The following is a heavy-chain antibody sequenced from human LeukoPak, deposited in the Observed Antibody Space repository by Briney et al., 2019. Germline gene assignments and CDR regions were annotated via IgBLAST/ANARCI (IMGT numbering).Heavy chain of an antibody. CDR1: GGSFSGYY. D-gene: IGHD5-12*01. J-gene: IGHJ4*02. V-gene: IGHV4-34*01. CDR2: INHSGST. CDR3: ARVPGYSGYAPFDY. Sequence: PETLSLTCAVYGGSFSGYYWSWIRQPPGKGLEWIGEINHSGSTNYNPSLKSRVTISVDTSKNQFSLQLSSVTAADTAVYYCARVPGYSGYAPFDYWGQGTLVTVSS.